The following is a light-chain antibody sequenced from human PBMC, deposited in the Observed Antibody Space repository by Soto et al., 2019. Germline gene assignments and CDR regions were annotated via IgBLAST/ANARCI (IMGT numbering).Light chain of an antibody. CDR2: GNI. Sequence: QSVLTQPPSVSGAPGQRVTISCTGSSSNIGAGYDVHWYQQRPGTAPKLLIFGNINRPSGVPDRFSGSKSGTSASLAITVLQADDEGDYYCQSYDSTLSARYVFGTGTKLTVL. V-gene: IGLV1-40*01. CDR1: SSNIGAGYD. CDR3: QSYDSTLSARYV. J-gene: IGLJ1*01.